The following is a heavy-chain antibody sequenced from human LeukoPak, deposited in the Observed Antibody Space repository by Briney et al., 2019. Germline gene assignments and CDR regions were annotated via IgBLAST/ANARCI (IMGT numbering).Heavy chain of an antibody. Sequence: SETLSLTCTVSGGSISSYYWSWIRQPPGKGLEWIGYIYYSGSTNYNPSLKSRVTISVDTSKNQFSLKLSSVTAADTAVYYCASSPYGDYAYNWFDPWGQGTLVTVSS. V-gene: IGHV4-59*01. CDR1: GGSISSYY. J-gene: IGHJ5*02. CDR2: IYYSGST. CDR3: ASSPYGDYAYNWFDP. D-gene: IGHD4-17*01.